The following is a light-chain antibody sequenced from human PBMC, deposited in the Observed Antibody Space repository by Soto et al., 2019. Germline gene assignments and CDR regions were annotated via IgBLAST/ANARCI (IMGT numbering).Light chain of an antibody. CDR1: SSNIGAGYD. CDR3: QSYDSSLDWV. CDR2: GNS. Sequence: VLTQPPSVSGAPGQRVTISCTGSSSNIGAGYDVHWYQQLPGTAPKLLIYGNSNRPSGVPDRFSGSKSGTSASLAITGLQAEDEADYYCQSYDSSLDWVFGGGTKVTVL. V-gene: IGLV1-40*01. J-gene: IGLJ3*02.